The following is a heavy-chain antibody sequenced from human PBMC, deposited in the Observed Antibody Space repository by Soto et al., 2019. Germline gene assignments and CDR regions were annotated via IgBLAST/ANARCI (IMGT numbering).Heavy chain of an antibody. Sequence: SVKVSCKASGGTFSSYAISWVRQAPGQGLEWMGGIIPIFGTANYAQKFQGRVTITADESTSTAYMELSSLRSEDTTVYYCARARYYYDSSGYFKVNWFDPWGQGTLVTVSS. CDR1: GGTFSSYA. V-gene: IGHV1-69*13. CDR3: ARARYYYDSSGYFKVNWFDP. J-gene: IGHJ5*02. CDR2: IIPIFGTA. D-gene: IGHD3-22*01.